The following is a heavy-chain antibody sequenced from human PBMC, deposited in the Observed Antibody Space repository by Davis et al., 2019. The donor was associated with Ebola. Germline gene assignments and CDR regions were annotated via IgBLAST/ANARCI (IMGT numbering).Heavy chain of an antibody. D-gene: IGHD3-3*01. J-gene: IGHJ5*02. Sequence: GESLKISCAVSGFTFRNHAMAWVRQAPGKGPEWVSAIHDNGAGTFYADSVKGRFTISRDNSKNTLYLDMNSVRAEDTAIYYCAKDFTISTWGQGTLVTVSS. V-gene: IGHV3-23*01. CDR3: AKDFTIST. CDR2: IHDNGAGT. CDR1: GFTFRNHA.